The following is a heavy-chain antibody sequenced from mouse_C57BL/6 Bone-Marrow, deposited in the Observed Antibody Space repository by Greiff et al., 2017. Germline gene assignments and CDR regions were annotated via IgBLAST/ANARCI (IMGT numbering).Heavy chain of an antibody. CDR3: ARGGTVGATGYFDY. D-gene: IGHD1-1*01. J-gene: IGHJ2*01. V-gene: IGHV2-9-1*01. Sequence: VQLQQSGPGLVAPSQSLSITCTVSGFSLTSYAISWVRQPPGKGLEWLGVIWTGGGTNYNSALKSRLSISKDNSKSQVFLKMNSLQTDDTARYYCARGGTVGATGYFDYWGQGTTLTVSS. CDR2: IWTGGGT. CDR1: GFSLTSYA.